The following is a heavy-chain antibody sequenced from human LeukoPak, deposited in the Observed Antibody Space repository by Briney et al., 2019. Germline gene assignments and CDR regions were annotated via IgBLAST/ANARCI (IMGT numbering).Heavy chain of an antibody. D-gene: IGHD3-9*01. CDR3: ASLSGFADAFDI. J-gene: IGHJ3*02. CDR2: ISGSGGST. Sequence: GGSLRLSCAASGFTLSSHWMHWVRQAPGKGLEWVSAISGSGGSTYYADSVKGRFTISRDNSKNTLYLQMNSLRAEDTAIYYCASLSGFADAFDIWGQGTMVTVSS. V-gene: IGHV3-23*01. CDR1: GFTLSSHW.